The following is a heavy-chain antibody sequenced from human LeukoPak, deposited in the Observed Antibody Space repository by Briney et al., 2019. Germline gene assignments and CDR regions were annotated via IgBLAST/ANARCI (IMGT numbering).Heavy chain of an antibody. Sequence: SETLSLTCAVYGGSFSGYYWSWIRQPPGKGLEWIGEINHSGSTNYNPSLKSRVTISVGTSKNQFSLKLSSVTAADTAVYYCARAPGATDGYNYDYWGQGTLVTVSS. J-gene: IGHJ4*02. CDR2: INHSGST. CDR1: GGSFSGYY. V-gene: IGHV4-34*01. CDR3: ARAPGATDGYNYDY. D-gene: IGHD5-24*01.